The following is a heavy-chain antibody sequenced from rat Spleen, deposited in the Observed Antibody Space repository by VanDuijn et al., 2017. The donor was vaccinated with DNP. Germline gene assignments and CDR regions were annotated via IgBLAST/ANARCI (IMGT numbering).Heavy chain of an antibody. Sequence: EVKLVESGGGLVQAGRSLKISCAASGFNFNDYWMGWVRQAPGKGLEWIGEINEESSTINYTPSLKDKFTISRDNAQNTLYLQMSKLGSEDTATYFCSAGRGGPDYWGQGVMVTVSS. J-gene: IGHJ2*01. CDR3: SAGRGGPDY. D-gene: IGHD1-11*01. V-gene: IGHV4-2*01. CDR1: GFNFNDYW. CDR2: INEESSTI.